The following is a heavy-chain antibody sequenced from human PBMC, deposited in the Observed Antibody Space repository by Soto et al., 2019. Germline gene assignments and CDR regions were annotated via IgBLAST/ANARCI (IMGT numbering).Heavy chain of an antibody. D-gene: IGHD1-1*01. Sequence: HQDQGKGLQWVSAVSGNGCSRYYTGSVKGRCRISSDNSKNTLYLQMNSLRAEEPAVYYCVYVTPRNPYDA. J-gene: IGHJ3*01. CDR2: VSGNGCSR. CDR3: VYVTPRNPYDA. V-gene: IGHV3-23*01.